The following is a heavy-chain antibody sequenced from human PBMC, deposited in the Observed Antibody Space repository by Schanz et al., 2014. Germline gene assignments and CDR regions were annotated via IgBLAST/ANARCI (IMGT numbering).Heavy chain of an antibody. CDR2: IIPILGIA. CDR1: GYTFSSYG. V-gene: IGHV1-69*04. J-gene: IGHJ5*02. CDR3: TKPDIPAALTGPGVWFDP. Sequence: QVQLVQSGAEVKKPGASVKVSCKTSGYTFSSYGITWVRQAPGQGLEWMGRIIPILGIANYAQKFQGRVTITADRSTSTAYMELSSLRSEDTAIYYCTKPDIPAALTGPGVWFDPWGQGTLXTVSS. D-gene: IGHD6-13*01.